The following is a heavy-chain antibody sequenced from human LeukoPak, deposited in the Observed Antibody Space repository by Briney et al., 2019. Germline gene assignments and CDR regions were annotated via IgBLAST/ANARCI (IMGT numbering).Heavy chain of an antibody. J-gene: IGHJ4*02. CDR1: GFTFDDYA. CDR3: AKGRRGAGSDYYKGGYFDY. CDR2: IGTADDT. D-gene: IGHD2-21*01. Sequence: GGSLRLSCAASGFTFDDYAMHWVRQATGKGLEWVSAIGTADDTYYSGSVKGRFTISRENAKNSLYLQMNSLRAGDTAVYYCAKGRRGAGSDYYKGGYFDYWGQGTLVTVSS. V-gene: IGHV3-13*01.